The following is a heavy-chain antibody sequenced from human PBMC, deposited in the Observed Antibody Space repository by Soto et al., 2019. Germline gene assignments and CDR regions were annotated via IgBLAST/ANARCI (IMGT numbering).Heavy chain of an antibody. J-gene: IGHJ4*02. V-gene: IGHV3-21*01. CDR2: ISSSSSYI. D-gene: IGHD6-19*01. Sequence: EVQLVESGGGLVKPGGSLRLSCAASGFTFSSNSMKWVRQAPGKGLEWVSLISSSSSYIYYADSVKGRFTTSRDNAKNSLYLQMNSLRAEDTAVYYCARVGYSSGWLPDYWGQGTLVTVSS. CDR3: ARVGYSSGWLPDY. CDR1: GFTFSSNS.